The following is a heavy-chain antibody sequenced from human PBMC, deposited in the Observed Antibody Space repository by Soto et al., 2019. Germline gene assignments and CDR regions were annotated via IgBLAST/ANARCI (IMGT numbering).Heavy chain of an antibody. CDR1: GYIFVNYG. D-gene: IGHD3-16*01. Sequence: QVQLVQSGDEVKKPGASVKVSCKAPGYIFVNYGIAWVRQAPGQGLEWMGWISPYTDNTHSASKVQGRLTMTTDTSTSTAYMDLGSLTSDDTAVYYCVMVDNYVTPTPQDVWGQGTTVTVSS. V-gene: IGHV1-18*01. J-gene: IGHJ6*02. CDR2: ISPYTDNT. CDR3: VMVDNYVTPTPQDV.